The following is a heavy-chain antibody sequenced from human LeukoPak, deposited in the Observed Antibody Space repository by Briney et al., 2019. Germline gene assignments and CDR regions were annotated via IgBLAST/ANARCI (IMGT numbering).Heavy chain of an antibody. CDR1: GFTFISYA. J-gene: IGHJ4*02. CDR2: ISGSGGST. CDR3: AKGFRVGSYSDY. Sequence: GGSLRLSCAASGFTFISYAMSWVRQAPGKGLEWVSAISGSGGSTYYADSVKGRFTISRDNSKNTLYLQMNSLRAEDTAVYYCAKGFRVGSYSDYWGQGTLVTVSS. D-gene: IGHD3-10*01. V-gene: IGHV3-23*01.